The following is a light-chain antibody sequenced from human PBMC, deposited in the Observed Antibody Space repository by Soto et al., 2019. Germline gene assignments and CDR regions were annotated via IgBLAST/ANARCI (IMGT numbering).Light chain of an antibody. Sequence: DIQLTQSPSFLSASVGDRVTITCRASQGISSYLSWYQQKPGKAPKLLIYAASTLQSGVPSRFRGSGSGTEFTLTISSLQSEDFATYYCQQLNSYPQITFGQGTRLEIK. CDR2: AAS. J-gene: IGKJ5*01. V-gene: IGKV1-9*01. CDR1: QGISSY. CDR3: QQLNSYPQIT.